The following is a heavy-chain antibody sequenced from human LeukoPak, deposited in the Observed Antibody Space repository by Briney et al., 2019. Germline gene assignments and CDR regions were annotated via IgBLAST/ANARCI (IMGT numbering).Heavy chain of an antibody. V-gene: IGHV4-39*02. D-gene: IGHD4-23*01. CDR3: AREVSRWPYYFDY. CDR1: GGSISSSSYY. J-gene: IGHJ4*02. CDR2: IYYSGST. Sequence: PSETLSLTCTVSGGSISSSSYYWGWIRQPPGKGLEWIGSIYYSGSTYYNPSLKSRVTISVDTSKNQFSLKLSSVTAADTAVYYCAREVSRWPYYFDYWGQGTLVTVSS.